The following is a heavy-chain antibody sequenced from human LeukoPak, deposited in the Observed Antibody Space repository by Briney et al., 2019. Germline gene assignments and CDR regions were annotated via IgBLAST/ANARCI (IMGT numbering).Heavy chain of an antibody. CDR2: IFYTGST. J-gene: IGHJ4*02. CDR3: ARDSGTTPGALDY. V-gene: IGHV4-39*02. D-gene: IGHD1-1*01. Sequence: SETLSLTCTVSVGSISRSNYYWGWIRQPPGKGLEWIGSIFYTGSTYYNPSLKSRVTMSADTSKNQFSLKLSSVTAADTALYYCARDSGTTPGALDYWGQGALVTVSS. CDR1: VGSISRSNYY.